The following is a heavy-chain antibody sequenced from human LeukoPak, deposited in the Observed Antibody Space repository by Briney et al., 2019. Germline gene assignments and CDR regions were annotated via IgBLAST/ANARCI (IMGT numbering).Heavy chain of an antibody. D-gene: IGHD1-26*01. CDR3: ARAPRYSAPDY. Sequence: ASVKVSCKASGYSFSSYGISWVRQAPGQGLEWMGWISANNGDTNYTRKLQGRVTMTTDTSTSTAYMELRSLGSDDTAVYYCARAPRYSAPDYWGQGILVTVSS. V-gene: IGHV1-18*01. CDR1: GYSFSSYG. J-gene: IGHJ4*02. CDR2: ISANNGDT.